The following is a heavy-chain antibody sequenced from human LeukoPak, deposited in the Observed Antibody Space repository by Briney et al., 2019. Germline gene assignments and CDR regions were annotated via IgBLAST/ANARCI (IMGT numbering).Heavy chain of an antibody. CDR2: ISGSGGAT. CDR1: GVSFSSYT. Sequence: GGSLRLSCSASGVSFSSYTMVWVRQAPGKGLEWVSAISGSGGATNYADSVKGWFTISRDNAKNTLYLQMDSLRVEDTAVYYCARGSHCGGDCYSLFESWGQGTLATVSS. D-gene: IGHD2-21*02. V-gene: IGHV3-23*01. CDR3: ARGSHCGGDCYSLFES. J-gene: IGHJ1*01.